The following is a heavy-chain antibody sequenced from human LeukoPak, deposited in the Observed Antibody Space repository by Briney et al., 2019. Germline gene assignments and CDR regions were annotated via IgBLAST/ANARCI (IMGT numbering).Heavy chain of an antibody. V-gene: IGHV6-1*01. D-gene: IGHD1-26*01. CDR1: GDSVSSKSAS. CDR2: TYSRSKWFN. J-gene: IGHJ4*02. CDR3: ARGTGSLDY. Sequence: SQTLSLTCAISGDSVSSKSASWNWIRHSPSRGLEWLGRTYSRSKWFNDYAVSVKSRITVNPDTSKNQFSLLLTSVTPDDTAVYYCARGTGSLDYWGQGTLVTVSP.